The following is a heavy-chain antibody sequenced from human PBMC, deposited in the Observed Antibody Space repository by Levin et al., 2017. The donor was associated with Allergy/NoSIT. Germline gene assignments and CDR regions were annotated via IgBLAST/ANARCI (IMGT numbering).Heavy chain of an antibody. CDR2: IYYSGST. D-gene: IGHD3-10*01. CDR1: GGSISSYY. V-gene: IGHV4-59*01. J-gene: IGHJ6*02. CDR3: ARSNYGSGRDHYYDYGMDG. Sequence: SETLSLTCTVSGGSISSYYWSWIRQPPGKGLEWIGYIYYSGSTNYNPSLKSRVTISVDTSKNQFSLKLSSVTAADTAVYYCARSNYGSGRDHYYDYGMDGWGQGTTVTVSS.